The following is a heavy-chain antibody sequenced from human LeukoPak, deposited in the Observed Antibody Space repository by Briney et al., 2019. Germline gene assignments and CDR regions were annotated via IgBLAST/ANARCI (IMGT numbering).Heavy chain of an antibody. CDR2: IYSGGST. J-gene: IGHJ6*04. Sequence: GGSLRLSCAASGFTVSSNYMSWVRQAPGKGLEWVSVIYSGGSTYYADSVKGRFTISRDNSKNTLYLQMNSLRAEDTAVYYCAELGVTMIGGVWGKGTTVTISS. CDR1: GFTVSSNY. V-gene: IGHV3-53*01. D-gene: IGHD3-10*02. CDR3: AELGVTMIGGV.